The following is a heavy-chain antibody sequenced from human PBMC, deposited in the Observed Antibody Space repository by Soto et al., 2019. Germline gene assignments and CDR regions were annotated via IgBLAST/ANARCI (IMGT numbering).Heavy chain of an antibody. CDR3: ARVGPYGSGSLLSGMDV. V-gene: IGHV1-2*04. CDR1: GYTFTGYY. Sequence: GASVKVSCKASGYTFTGYYMHWVRQAPGQGLEWMGWINPNSGGTNYAQKFQGWVTMTRDTSISTAYMELSRPRSDDTAVYYCARVGPYGSGSLLSGMDVWGQGTTVTVSS. CDR2: INPNSGGT. D-gene: IGHD3-10*01. J-gene: IGHJ6*02.